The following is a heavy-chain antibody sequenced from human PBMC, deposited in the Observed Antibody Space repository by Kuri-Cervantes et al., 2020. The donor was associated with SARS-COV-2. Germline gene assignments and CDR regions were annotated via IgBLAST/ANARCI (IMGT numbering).Heavy chain of an antibody. D-gene: IGHD2-2*01. CDR2: ISSTSTYI. CDR3: ARVIPAAILLTGSGSNWFDP. J-gene: IGHJ5*02. CDR1: GFTFSSYS. Sequence: GESLKISCTASGFTFSSYSMNWVRQAPGKGLEWVSAISSTSTYINYVDSVKGRFTISRDDAKNSLYLQMNSLRAEDTAVYYCARVIPAAILLTGSGSNWFDPWGQGTLVTVSS. V-gene: IGHV3-21*01.